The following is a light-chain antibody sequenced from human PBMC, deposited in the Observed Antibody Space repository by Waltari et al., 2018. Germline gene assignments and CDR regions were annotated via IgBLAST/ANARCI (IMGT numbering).Light chain of an antibody. CDR1: ALPRQY. CDR2: KDT. J-gene: IGLJ2*01. V-gene: IGLV3-25*03. CDR3: QSTDSSGTYVV. Sequence: SYELTQPPSVSVSPGQTARITCSGDALPRQYSFWYQQRLGQAPVLVVYKDTERPSGSPEGFSGSISGTRVTLTISGVQAEDEADYYCQSTDSSGTYVVFGGGTKLTVL.